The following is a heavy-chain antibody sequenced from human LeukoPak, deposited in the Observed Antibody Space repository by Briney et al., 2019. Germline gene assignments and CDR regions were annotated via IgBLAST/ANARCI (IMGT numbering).Heavy chain of an antibody. Sequence: GGSLRLSCAASGFTFSSYGMHWVRQAPGKGLEWVAVIWYDGGNKYYADSVKGRFTISRDNSKNTLYLQMNSLRAEDTAVYYCAREIKARAGYYFDYWGQGTLVTVSS. CDR1: GFTFSSYG. J-gene: IGHJ4*02. CDR2: IWYDGGNK. V-gene: IGHV3-33*01. CDR3: AREIKARAGYYFDY. D-gene: IGHD3-10*01.